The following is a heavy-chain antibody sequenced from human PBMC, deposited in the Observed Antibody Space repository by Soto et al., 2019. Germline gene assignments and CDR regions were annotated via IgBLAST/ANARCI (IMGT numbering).Heavy chain of an antibody. CDR2: IYPGDSDT. V-gene: IGHV5-51*01. J-gene: IGHJ3*02. CDR1: GYSFTSYW. CDR3: ARRLSGYSSGWYAFDI. D-gene: IGHD6-19*01. Sequence: GESLKISCKGSGYSFTSYWIGWVRQMPGKGLEWMGIIYPGDSDTRYSPSFQGQVTISAAKSISTAYLQWSSLKASDTAMYYCARRLSGYSSGWYAFDIWGQGTMVTVSS.